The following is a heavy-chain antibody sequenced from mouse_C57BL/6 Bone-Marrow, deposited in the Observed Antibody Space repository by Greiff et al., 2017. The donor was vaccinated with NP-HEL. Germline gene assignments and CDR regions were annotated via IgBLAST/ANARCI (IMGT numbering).Heavy chain of an antibody. Sequence: VQLQQPGAELVMPGASVKLSCKASGYTFTSYWMHWVKQRPGQGLEWIGEIDPSDSYTNYNQKFKGKSTLTVDKSSSTAYMQLSSLTSEDSAVYDCARRYTVVAHWYFDVWGTGTTVTVSS. D-gene: IGHD1-1*01. CDR1: GYTFTSYW. CDR2: IDPSDSYT. CDR3: ARRYTVVAHWYFDV. V-gene: IGHV1-69*01. J-gene: IGHJ1*03.